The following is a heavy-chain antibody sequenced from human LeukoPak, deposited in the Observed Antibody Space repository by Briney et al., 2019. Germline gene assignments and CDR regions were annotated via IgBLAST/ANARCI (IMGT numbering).Heavy chain of an antibody. CDR2: ISSNGGST. J-gene: IGHJ4*02. CDR1: GFTFSSYA. V-gene: IGHV3-64*04. CDR3: ARDFYCSRTSCYAPSFDY. D-gene: IGHD2-2*01. Sequence: GGSLRLSCSASGFTFSSYAMHWVRQAPGKGLEYVSAISSNGGSTYYADSVKGRFTISRDNSKNTLYLQMKSLRAEDTAVYYCARDFYCSRTSCYAPSFDYWGQGTLVTVSS.